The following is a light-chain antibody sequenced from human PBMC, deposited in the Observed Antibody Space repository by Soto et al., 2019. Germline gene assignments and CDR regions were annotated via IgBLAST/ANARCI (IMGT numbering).Light chain of an antibody. CDR3: AAWDDSLNGVV. CDR1: SSNIGSNT. CDR2: TNN. J-gene: IGLJ2*01. V-gene: IGLV1-44*01. Sequence: QSVLTQPPSASGTPGQRVTISCSGSSSNIGSNTGNWYQQLPGTAPKLLICTNNQRPSGVPDRFSGSKSGTSASLAISGLQSEDEADYYCAAWDDSLNGVVFGGGTKLTVL.